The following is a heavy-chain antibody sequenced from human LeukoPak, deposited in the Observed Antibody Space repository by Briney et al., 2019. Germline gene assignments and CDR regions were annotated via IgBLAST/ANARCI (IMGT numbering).Heavy chain of an antibody. CDR3: ARRSVLFDY. J-gene: IGHJ4*02. D-gene: IGHD3-3*01. V-gene: IGHV4-39*01. Sequence: KTSETLSLTCTVSGGSISSSSYYWGWIRQPPGKGLEWIGSIYYSGSTYYNPSLKSRVTISVDTSKNQFSLKLSSVTAVDTAVYYCARRSVLFDYWGQGTLVTVSS. CDR1: GGSISSSSYY. CDR2: IYYSGST.